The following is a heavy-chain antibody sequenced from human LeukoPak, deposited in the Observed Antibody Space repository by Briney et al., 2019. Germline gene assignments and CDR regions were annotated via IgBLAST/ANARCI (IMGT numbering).Heavy chain of an antibody. V-gene: IGHV4-34*01. J-gene: IGHJ4*02. CDR2: INHGGST. CDR1: GFTFSSYW. CDR3: AREGRMSMGIEY. D-gene: IGHD4/OR15-4a*01. Sequence: PGGSLRLSCAASGFTFSSYWMSWVRQAPGKGLEWIGEINHGGSTNYNPSLKSRVTMSVDTSKNHFSLKLGSVTAADTAVYFCAREGRMSMGIEYWGQGTLVTVSS.